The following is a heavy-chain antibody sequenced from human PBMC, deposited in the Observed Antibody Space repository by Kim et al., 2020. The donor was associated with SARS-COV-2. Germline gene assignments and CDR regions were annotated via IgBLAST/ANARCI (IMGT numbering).Heavy chain of an antibody. CDR3: ARDLSLGRPGGFDY. CDR2: ISRNSDYI. D-gene: IGHD3-10*01. CDR1: EFTFSRYS. J-gene: IGHJ4*02. V-gene: IGHV3-21*01. Sequence: GGSLRLSCAASEFTFSRYSMNWVRQAPGKGLEWVSTISRNSDYIYYADSVEGRFTISRDNAKNSLYLQMNSLSADDTAMYYCARDLSLGRPGGFDYWGQGTLVTVSS.